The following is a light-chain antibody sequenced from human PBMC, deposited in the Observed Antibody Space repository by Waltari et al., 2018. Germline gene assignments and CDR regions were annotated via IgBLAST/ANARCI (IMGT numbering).Light chain of an antibody. Sequence: DIQLTQSPPLLSASVGDRVTITCRASQGIASFLAWYQQKPGKAPKLLIYPASILQSGVPSGFSGSGSGTEFSLTISSLQPEDFATYYCQQLESYAFTFGPGTKVDIK. CDR1: QGIASF. CDR2: PAS. J-gene: IGKJ3*01. CDR3: QQLESYAFT. V-gene: IGKV1-9*01.